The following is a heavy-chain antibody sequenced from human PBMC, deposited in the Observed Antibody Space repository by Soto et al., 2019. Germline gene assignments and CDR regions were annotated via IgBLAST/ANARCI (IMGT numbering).Heavy chain of an antibody. D-gene: IGHD3-10*01. V-gene: IGHV1-69*02. CDR2: TIPILAMS. CDR1: GDTFNSYT. J-gene: IGHJ4*02. CDR3: AASYGSGSRAFDY. Sequence: QVQLVQSGPEVKMPGSSVKVSCKASGDTFNSYTINWVRQAPGQGLQWMGRTIPILAMSNYALKFQGRVTFTADKSTTTAYMELSRLSSDATAVYYCAASYGSGSRAFDYWGQGTLVTVSS.